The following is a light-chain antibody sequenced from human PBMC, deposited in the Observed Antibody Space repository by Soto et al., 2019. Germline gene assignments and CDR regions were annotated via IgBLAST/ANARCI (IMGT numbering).Light chain of an antibody. J-gene: IGKJ1*01. CDR3: QQYGSSPT. Sequence: EIVLTQSPATLSLSPGERATLSCRASQSVSRYLAWYQQKPGQAPRLLIYDASNRATGIPARFSGSGSGTDFTLTISRLEPEDFAVYYCQQYGSSPTFGQGTKVDI. CDR1: QSVSRY. V-gene: IGKV3-11*01. CDR2: DAS.